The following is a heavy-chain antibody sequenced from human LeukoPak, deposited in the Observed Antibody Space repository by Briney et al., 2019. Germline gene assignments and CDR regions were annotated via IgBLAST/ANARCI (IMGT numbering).Heavy chain of an antibody. CDR1: GYTFTSYD. J-gene: IGHJ4*02. V-gene: IGHV1-8*03. CDR2: MNPNSGNT. CDR3: ARGVFGYSSGWYYFDY. Sequence: ASAKVSCKASGYTFTSYDINWVRQATGQGLEWMGWMNPNSGNTGYAQKFQGRVTITRNTSISTAYMELSSLRSEDTAVYYCARGVFGYSSGWYYFDYWGQGTLVTVSS. D-gene: IGHD6-19*01.